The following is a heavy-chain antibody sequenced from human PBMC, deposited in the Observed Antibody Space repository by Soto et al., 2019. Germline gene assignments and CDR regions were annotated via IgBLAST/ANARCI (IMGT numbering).Heavy chain of an antibody. CDR1: GYSFTYYW. V-gene: IGHV5-51*01. CDR2: IYPGDSDT. CDR3: VRLGYCSSTSWVCCMDG. Sequence: PGESLNVSWTGSGYSFTYYWIGWLSQMPGKGLEWMGIIYPGDSDTRYSPSFQGQVTISADKSISTAYLQWSSLKASDTAMYYCVRLGYCSSTSWVCCMDGWGQGTTVTVS. J-gene: IGHJ6*02. D-gene: IGHD2-2*01.